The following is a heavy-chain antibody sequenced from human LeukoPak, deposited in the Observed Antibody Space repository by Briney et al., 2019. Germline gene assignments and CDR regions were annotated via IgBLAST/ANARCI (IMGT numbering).Heavy chain of an antibody. D-gene: IGHD3-10*01. V-gene: IGHV4-4*07. Sequence: PSETLSLTCTVSGGSINSQYWSWIRQPAGKGLEWIGRMYTNGESDYNPSLKSRVTVSVDTSKKQFSLKLSSVTAADTAVYYCARSPDYYGSGSYYPTFDYWGQGTLVTVSS. CDR2: MYTNGES. CDR1: GGSINSQY. CDR3: ARSPDYYGSGSYYPTFDY. J-gene: IGHJ4*02.